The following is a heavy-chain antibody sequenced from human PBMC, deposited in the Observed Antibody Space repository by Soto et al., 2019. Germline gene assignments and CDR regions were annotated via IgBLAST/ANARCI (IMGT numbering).Heavy chain of an antibody. CDR2: IVPIFGTA. J-gene: IGHJ5*02. CDR3: ARGCSGGSCYRWFDP. Sequence: ASVKVSCKASGGTFSSYAISWVRQAPGQGLEWMGGIVPIFGTANYAQKFQGRVTITADESTSTAYMELSSLRSEDTAVYYCARGCSGGSCYRWFDPWGQGTLVTVPS. D-gene: IGHD2-15*01. V-gene: IGHV1-69*13. CDR1: GGTFSSYA.